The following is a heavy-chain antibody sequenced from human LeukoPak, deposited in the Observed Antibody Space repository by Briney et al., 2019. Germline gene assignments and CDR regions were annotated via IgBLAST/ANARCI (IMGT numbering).Heavy chain of an antibody. D-gene: IGHD2-2*01. J-gene: IGHJ4*02. CDR2: ISSSGGTI. V-gene: IGHV3-48*03. Sequence: PPGGSLRLSCGASGFTFSSYEMNWVRQAPGKGLEWVSYISSSGGTIYYADSVKGRFTISRDNAKNSLYLQMNSLRAEDTAVYYCAKDPVVVPASKVYWGQGTLVTVSS. CDR3: AKDPVVVPASKVY. CDR1: GFTFSSYE.